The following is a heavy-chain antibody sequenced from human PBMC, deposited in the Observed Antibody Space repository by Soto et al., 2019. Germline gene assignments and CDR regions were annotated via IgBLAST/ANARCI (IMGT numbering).Heavy chain of an antibody. V-gene: IGHV1-69*06. CDR1: GGTFTSFA. CDR3: ATMRQSRHYHLSVMDG. Sequence: QVQLVQSGAEVKKPGSSVQVSCKASGGTFTSFAISWVRQAPGQGLEWMGEIIPILATANYGQNFQGRVTITADKATTTAYMELSSIRSGDTAVYYCATMRQSRHYHLSVMDGWGQGTTITVSS. J-gene: IGHJ6*02. CDR2: IIPILATA. D-gene: IGHD2-2*01.